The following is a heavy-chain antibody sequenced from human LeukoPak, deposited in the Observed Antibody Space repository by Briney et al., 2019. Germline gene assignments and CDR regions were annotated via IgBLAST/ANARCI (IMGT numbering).Heavy chain of an antibody. CDR3: ARVGFGELYFDY. J-gene: IGHJ4*02. Sequence: ASVNVSSKASGYTFTSYYMHWVRQAPGQGFEWMGIINPSGGSTSYAQKFQGRVTMTRDTSTSTVYMELSSLRSEDTAVYYCARVGFGELYFDYWGQGTLVTVSS. V-gene: IGHV1-46*01. D-gene: IGHD3-10*01. CDR1: GYTFTSYY. CDR2: INPSGGST.